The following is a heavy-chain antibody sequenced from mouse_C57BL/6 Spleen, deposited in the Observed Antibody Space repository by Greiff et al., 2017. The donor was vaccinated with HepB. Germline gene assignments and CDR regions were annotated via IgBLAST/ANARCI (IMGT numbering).Heavy chain of an antibody. Sequence: VQLVESGPGLVAPSQSLSITCTVSGFSLTSYGVDWVRQSPGKGLEWLGVIWGVGSTNYNSALKSRLSISKDNSKSQVFLKMNSLQTDDTAMYYCARSYYSNYGLYFDVWGTGTTVTVSS. CDR2: IWGVGST. CDR1: GFSLTSYG. D-gene: IGHD2-5*01. V-gene: IGHV2-6*01. CDR3: ARSYYSNYGLYFDV. J-gene: IGHJ1*03.